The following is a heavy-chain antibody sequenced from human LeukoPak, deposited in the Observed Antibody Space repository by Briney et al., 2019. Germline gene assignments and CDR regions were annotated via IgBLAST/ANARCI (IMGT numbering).Heavy chain of an antibody. CDR2: ISAYNGNT. CDR1: GYRFTGYY. D-gene: IGHD4-11*01. CDR3: ARESYRLRFDP. J-gene: IGHJ5*02. Sequence: ASVKVSCKTSGYRFTGYYMHWVRQAPGQGLEWMGWISAYNGNTNYAQKLQGRVTMTTDTSTSTAYMELGSLRSDDTAVYYCARESYRLRFDPWGQGTLVTVSS. V-gene: IGHV1-18*04.